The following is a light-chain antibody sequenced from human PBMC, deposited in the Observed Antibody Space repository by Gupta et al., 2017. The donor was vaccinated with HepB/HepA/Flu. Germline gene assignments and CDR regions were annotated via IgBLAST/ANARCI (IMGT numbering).Light chain of an antibody. CDR2: AAA. CDR3: QHSFSSPPAGT. CDR1: QSIASF. Sequence: DIQMTQSPYYLSAYIGDRVNFTCRASQSIASFLIVSQQKPGMSPKLLIYAAASLQSGVPARFSVSGCGTEFTFTITSLQAEDVATYVCQHSFSSPPAGTFGGGTKVEI. J-gene: IGKJ4*01. V-gene: IGKV1-39*01.